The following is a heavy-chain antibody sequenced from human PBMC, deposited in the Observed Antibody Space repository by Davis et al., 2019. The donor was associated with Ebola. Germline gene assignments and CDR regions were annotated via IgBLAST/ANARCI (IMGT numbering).Heavy chain of an antibody. J-gene: IGHJ6*02. CDR3: ATEGIVGTRWYYDGMDV. V-gene: IGHV3-15*01. D-gene: IGHD1-26*01. CDR1: GFTSGFTFNDAW. CDR2: LKNKVAGGTT. Sequence: PGGSLRLSCAASGFTSGFTFNDAWMAWVRQAPGRGLEWIGILKNKVAGGTTDYIAPVRGRFTITGDDSRNTVYLQMNSLKTEDTAVYYCATEGIVGTRWYYDGMDVWGQGTTVTVSS.